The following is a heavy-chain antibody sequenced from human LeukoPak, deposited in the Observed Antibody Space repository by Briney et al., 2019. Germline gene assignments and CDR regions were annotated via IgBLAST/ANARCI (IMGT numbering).Heavy chain of an antibody. CDR1: GYTLTSYL. D-gene: IGHD3-16*02. V-gene: IGHV5-51*01. CDR2: IYPGESDT. CDR3: ARHRRDYVWGSYRYMGSAFDI. Sequence: GGSLKISCKGSGYTLTSYLIDWVRHMPGEGLEWRGIIYPGESDTRYSPAFQGQVTISADKSISTAYLQWSSLKASDTAMYYCARHRRDYVWGSYRYMGSAFDIWGQGTMVTVSS. J-gene: IGHJ3*02.